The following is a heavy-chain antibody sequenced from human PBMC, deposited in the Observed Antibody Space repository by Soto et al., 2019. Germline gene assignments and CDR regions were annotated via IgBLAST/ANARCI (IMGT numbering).Heavy chain of an antibody. CDR1: GGNFTSYA. D-gene: IGHD6-13*01. Sequence: QVQLVQSGAEVKKPGSSVKVSCKASGGNFTSYAISWVRQAPGQGLEFMGGIVPLFGTTNYAHKFRGRVTVTADESTRTVYMEMSSLRSEDTAVYYCAKASGRSWYNWFAPWGQGTLVTVST. CDR3: AKASGRSWYNWFAP. V-gene: IGHV1-69*01. J-gene: IGHJ5*02. CDR2: IVPLFGTT.